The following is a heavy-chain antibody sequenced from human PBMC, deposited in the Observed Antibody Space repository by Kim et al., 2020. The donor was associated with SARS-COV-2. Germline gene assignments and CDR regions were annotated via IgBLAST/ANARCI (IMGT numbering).Heavy chain of an antibody. CDR3: ARGASGSYGYGLVYNYFDY. CDR1: GGSFSGYY. CDR2: INHSGST. D-gene: IGHD5-18*01. V-gene: IGHV4-34*01. J-gene: IGHJ4*02. Sequence: SETLSLTCAVYGGSFSGYYWSWIRQPPGKGLEWIGEINHSGSTNYNPSLKSRVTISVDTSKNQFSLKLSSVTAADTAVYYCARGASGSYGYGLVYNYFDYWGQGTLVTVSS.